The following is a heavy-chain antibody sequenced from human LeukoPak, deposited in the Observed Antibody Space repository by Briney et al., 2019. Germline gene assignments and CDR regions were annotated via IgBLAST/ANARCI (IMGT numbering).Heavy chain of an antibody. D-gene: IGHD6-6*01. CDR2: INPSGGST. CDR1: GYTFTSYY. J-gene: IGHJ4*02. V-gene: IGHV1-46*01. CDR3: ARDGPRIAALGEDFDY. Sequence: ASVKVSCKASGYTFTSYYMHWVRQAPGQGLEWMGIINPSGGSTSYAQKFQGRVTMTRDTSTSTVYMELSRLRSEDTAVYYCARDGPRIAALGEDFDYWGQGTLVTVSS.